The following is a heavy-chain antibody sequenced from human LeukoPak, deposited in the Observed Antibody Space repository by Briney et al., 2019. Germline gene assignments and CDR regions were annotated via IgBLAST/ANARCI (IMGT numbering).Heavy chain of an antibody. J-gene: IGHJ6*02. D-gene: IGHD5-18*01. V-gene: IGHV3-74*01. CDR3: ARDAVDTANAV. CDR2: INSDGSIT. Sequence: GGSLRLSCAASGFTVDSNYLSWGREAPGKGLVWVSHINSDGSITSYADSVKGRFTISRDNAKNTLYLQMNSLRAEDTAVYYCARDAVDTANAVWGQGTTVTVSS. CDR1: GFTVDSNY.